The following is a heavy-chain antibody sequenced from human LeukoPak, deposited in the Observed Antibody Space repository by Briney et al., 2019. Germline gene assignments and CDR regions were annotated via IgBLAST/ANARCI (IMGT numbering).Heavy chain of an antibody. D-gene: IGHD2-2*01. J-gene: IGHJ5*02. Sequence: GGSLRLSCAASGFTFSSYWMSWVRQAAGKGLGWVANIKQDGSEKYYVDSVKGRFTISRDNAKNSLYLQMNSLRAEDTAVYYCARDPRDCSSTSCYGDNWFDPWGQGTLVTVSS. CDR2: IKQDGSEK. CDR1: GFTFSSYW. CDR3: ARDPRDCSSTSCYGDNWFDP. V-gene: IGHV3-7*03.